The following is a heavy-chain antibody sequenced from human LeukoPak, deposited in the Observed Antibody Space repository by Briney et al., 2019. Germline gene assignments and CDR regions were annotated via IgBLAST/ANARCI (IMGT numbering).Heavy chain of an antibody. J-gene: IGHJ4*02. V-gene: IGHV3-74*01. Sequence: GGSLRLSCAASGFTLSRYWMHWVRQAPGKGLVWVSRINTDGTSRSYADSVKGRFTISRDNAKNTLYLQMNSLRAEDTAVYYCARGGIASVDLTGYWGQGTLVTVSS. CDR3: ARGGIASVDLTGY. CDR2: INTDGTSR. D-gene: IGHD6-13*01. CDR1: GFTLSRYW.